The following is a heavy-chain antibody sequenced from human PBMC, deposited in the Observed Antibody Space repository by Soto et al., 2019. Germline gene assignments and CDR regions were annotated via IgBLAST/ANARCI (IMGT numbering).Heavy chain of an antibody. D-gene: IGHD3-9*01. CDR3: AKEYFDWLFASALKAFDI. CDR2: ISGSGGST. J-gene: IGHJ3*02. CDR1: GFTFSSYA. Sequence: GGSLRLSCAASGFTFSSYAMSWVRQAPGKGLEWVSAISGSGGSTYYADSVKGRFTISRDNSKNTLYLQMNSLRAEDTAVYYCAKEYFDWLFASALKAFDIWGQGTMVTVSS. V-gene: IGHV3-23*01.